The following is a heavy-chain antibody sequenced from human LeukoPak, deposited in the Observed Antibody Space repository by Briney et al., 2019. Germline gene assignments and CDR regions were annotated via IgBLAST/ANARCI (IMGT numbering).Heavy chain of an antibody. CDR1: GFTFSSYE. CDR2: ISSSGSTI. CDR3: ARVIVFRGYMDV. Sequence: GGSLRLSCAASGFTFSSYEMNWVRQAPGKGLEWVSYISSSGSTIYYADSVKGRFTISRDNAKNSLYLQMDSLRAEDTAVYYCARVIVFRGYMDVRGKGTTVTVSS. J-gene: IGHJ6*03. V-gene: IGHV3-48*03. D-gene: IGHD1-26*01.